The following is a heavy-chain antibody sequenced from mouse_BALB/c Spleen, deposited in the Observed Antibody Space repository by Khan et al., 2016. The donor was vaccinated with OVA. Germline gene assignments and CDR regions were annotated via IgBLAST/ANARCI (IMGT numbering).Heavy chain of an antibody. CDR1: GYSITSGYG. CDR3: ARTSRIKY. J-gene: IGHJ2*01. Sequence: EVQLQESGPGLVKPSQSLSLTCTVTGYSITSGYGWNWIRQFPGNKMEWMGYISYSGSTNYTPSLKSRISITRDTSKNQFFLQLNSVTTEDTATYYCARTSRIKYWGQGTTLTVSS. CDR2: ISYSGST. D-gene: IGHD3-3*01. V-gene: IGHV3-2*02.